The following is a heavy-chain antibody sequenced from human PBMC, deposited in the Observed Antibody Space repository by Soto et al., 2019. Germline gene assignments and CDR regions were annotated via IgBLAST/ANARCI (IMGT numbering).Heavy chain of an antibody. D-gene: IGHD5-12*01. J-gene: IGHJ4*02. Sequence: GGSLRLSCAASGFTFSNAWMSWVRQAPGKGLEWVGRIKSKTDGGTTDYAAPVKGRFTISRDDSKNTLYLQMNSLKTEDTAVYYCTTDERFIVATMETTWFDYWGQGTLVTVSS. CDR2: IKSKTDGGTT. V-gene: IGHV3-15*01. CDR3: TTDERFIVATMETTWFDY. CDR1: GFTFSNAW.